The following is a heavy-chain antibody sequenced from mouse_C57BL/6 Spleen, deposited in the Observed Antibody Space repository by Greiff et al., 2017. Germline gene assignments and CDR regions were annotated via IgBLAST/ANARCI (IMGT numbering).Heavy chain of an antibody. CDR2: IDPSDSYT. J-gene: IGHJ3*01. CDR1: GYTFTSYW. V-gene: IGHV1-59*01. CDR3: ARHDGYYPAWFAY. D-gene: IGHD2-3*01. Sequence: QVQLQQPGAELVRPGTSVKLSCKASGYTFTSYWMHWVKQRPGQGLEWIGVIDPSDSYTNYNQKFKGKDTLTVDTSSSTAYMQLSSLTSEDSAVYYCARHDGYYPAWFAYWGQGTLVTVSA.